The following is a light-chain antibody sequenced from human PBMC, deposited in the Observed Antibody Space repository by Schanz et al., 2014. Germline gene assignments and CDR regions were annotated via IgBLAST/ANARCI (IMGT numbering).Light chain of an antibody. CDR2: DVT. V-gene: IGLV2-18*02. Sequence: QSALTQPPSVSGSPGQSVTISCNGTGSDVGGHNRVSWYQKSPGRAPKVIIFDVTNRPSGVPDCFSGSKSGNTAFLTITGLQAGDEADYHCCSLTSTSTWVFGGGTKLTVL. CDR1: GSDVGGHNR. J-gene: IGLJ3*02. CDR3: CSLTSTSTWV.